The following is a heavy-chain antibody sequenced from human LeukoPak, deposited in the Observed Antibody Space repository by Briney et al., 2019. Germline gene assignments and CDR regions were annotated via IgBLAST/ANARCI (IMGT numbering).Heavy chain of an antibody. CDR1: GFTFSSYA. CDR2: ITWNSDNI. CDR3: AKAFDSSGYFAWFDP. V-gene: IGHV3-23*01. D-gene: IGHD3-22*01. J-gene: IGHJ5*02. Sequence: PGRSLRLSCAASGFTFSSYAMHWVRQAPGKGLEWVSGITWNSDNIEYADSVKGRFTISRDNSKNTLYLQMNSLRAEDTAVYYCAKAFDSSGYFAWFDPWGQGTLVTVSS.